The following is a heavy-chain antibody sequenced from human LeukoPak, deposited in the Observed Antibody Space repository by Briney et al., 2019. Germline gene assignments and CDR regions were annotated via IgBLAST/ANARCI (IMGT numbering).Heavy chain of an antibody. Sequence: GGSLRLSCAASGFTFSSCGMHWARQAPGKGLEWVAFIRSDGSTKYYADSVKGRFTISRDNSKNMLYLQMNSLRTEDTGVYYCASWAAAGSEFDYWGQGTLVTVSS. CDR3: ASWAAAGSEFDY. CDR1: GFTFSSCG. V-gene: IGHV3-30*02. CDR2: IRSDGSTK. D-gene: IGHD6-13*01. J-gene: IGHJ4*02.